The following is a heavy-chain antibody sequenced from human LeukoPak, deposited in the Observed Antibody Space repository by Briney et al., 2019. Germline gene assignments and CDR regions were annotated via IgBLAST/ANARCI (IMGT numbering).Heavy chain of an antibody. D-gene: IGHD6-19*01. V-gene: IGHV1-2*02. J-gene: IGHJ4*02. Sequence: GASVKVSCKASGYTFTGYYMHWVRQAPGQGLEWMGWINPNSGGTNYAQKFQGRVTMTRDTSISTAYMELSRLRSDDTAVYYCARDSWLIIAVAGRPDYWGQGTLVTVSS. CDR2: INPNSGGT. CDR3: ARDSWLIIAVAGRPDY. CDR1: GYTFTGYY.